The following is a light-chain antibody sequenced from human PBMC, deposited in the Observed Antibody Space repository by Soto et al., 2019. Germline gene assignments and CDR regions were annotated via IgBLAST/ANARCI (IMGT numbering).Light chain of an antibody. CDR2: GAS. J-gene: IGKJ1*01. CDR1: QGIGNA. Sequence: VGDSVTLSCSASQGIGNALGWYQQKPGKPPKVLIYGASNLQSGVPPRFSGSGSGTDFTLAISSLQPEDSATYYCLQDINYPWTFGQGTKVDIK. V-gene: IGKV1-6*01. CDR3: LQDINYPWT.